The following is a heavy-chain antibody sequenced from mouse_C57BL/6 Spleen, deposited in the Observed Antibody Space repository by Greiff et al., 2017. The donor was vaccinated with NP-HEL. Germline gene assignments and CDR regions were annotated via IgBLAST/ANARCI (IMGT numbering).Heavy chain of an antibody. D-gene: IGHD2-5*01. J-gene: IGHJ2*01. Sequence: QVQLQQSGAELARPGASVKLSCKASGYTFTSYGISWVKQRTGQGLEWIGEIYPRSGNTYYNEKFKGKATLTADKSSSTAYMELRSLTSEDSAVYFCARDDYYSNYFDYWGQGTTLTVSS. CDR3: ARDDYYSNYFDY. V-gene: IGHV1-81*01. CDR2: IYPRSGNT. CDR1: GYTFTSYG.